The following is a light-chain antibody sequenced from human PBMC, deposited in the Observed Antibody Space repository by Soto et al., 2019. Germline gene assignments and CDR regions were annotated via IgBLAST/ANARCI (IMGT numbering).Light chain of an antibody. CDR2: EVR. V-gene: IGLV2-14*01. J-gene: IGLJ1*01. CDR1: ISDIGGYDY. CDR3: CSYTRTSNHYF. Sequence: QSVLTHPASVSGSPGQSITISCTGTISDIGGYDYVSWYQQRPGKAPKLMIYEVRYRPSGVSNRFSGSKSGNTASLTISGLQAEDEAVYYCCSYTRTSNHYFFGSGTKVTVL.